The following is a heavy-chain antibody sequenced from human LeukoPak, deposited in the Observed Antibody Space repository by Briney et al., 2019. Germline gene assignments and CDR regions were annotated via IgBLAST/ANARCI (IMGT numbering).Heavy chain of an antibody. Sequence: QTGGSLILSCAASGFTFSSYSMNGVRQAPGKGLEWVSYISSSSSTIYYADSVKGRFTISRDNAKNSLYLQMNSLRAEDTAVYYCARDPGTYFDWLLSGAFDIWGQGTMVTVSS. CDR3: ARDPGTYFDWLLSGAFDI. J-gene: IGHJ3*02. CDR1: GFTFSSYS. CDR2: ISSSSSTI. D-gene: IGHD3-9*01. V-gene: IGHV3-48*01.